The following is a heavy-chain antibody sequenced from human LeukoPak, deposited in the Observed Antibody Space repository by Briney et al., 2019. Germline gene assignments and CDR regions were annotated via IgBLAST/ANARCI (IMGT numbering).Heavy chain of an antibody. CDR2: ITTYNGDK. V-gene: IGHV1-18*01. J-gene: IGHJ4*02. D-gene: IGHD2-8*01. CDR1: GYTLSTYG. Sequence: ASVKVSCKASGYTLSTYGISWVRRAPGQGLEWVGWITTYNGDKKYSQKFEDRVTMTTDTSTSTYYMELRSLRSDDTAIYFCARDCSNGVCLPRDYWGQGTLVSV. CDR3: ARDCSNGVCLPRDY.